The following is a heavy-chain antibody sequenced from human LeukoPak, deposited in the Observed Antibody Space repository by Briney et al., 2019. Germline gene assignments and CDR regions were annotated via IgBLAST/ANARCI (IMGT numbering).Heavy chain of an antibody. V-gene: IGHV3-30*18. CDR1: GFTFSSYG. CDR3: AKGLRYSDN. J-gene: IGHJ4*02. D-gene: IGHD3-9*01. Sequence: PGRSLRLSWAASGFTFSSYGMHWVRQAPGKGLEWVAVISYDGSNKYYADSVKGRFTISRDNSKNTLYLQMNSLRAEDTAVYYCAKGLRYSDNWGQGTLVTVSS. CDR2: ISYDGSNK.